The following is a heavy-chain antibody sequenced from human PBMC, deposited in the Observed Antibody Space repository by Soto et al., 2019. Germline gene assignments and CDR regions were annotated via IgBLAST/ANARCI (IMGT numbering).Heavy chain of an antibody. CDR3: AKGEYYYGSGSQNPLDY. CDR2: ISGSGGST. D-gene: IGHD3-10*01. V-gene: IGHV3-23*01. J-gene: IGHJ4*02. Sequence: PGGSLRLSCAASGFTFSSYAMSWVRQAPGKGLEWVSAISGSGGSTYYADSVKGRFTISRDNSKNTLYLQMNSLRAEDTAVYYCAKGEYYYGSGSQNPLDYWGQGTLVTVSS. CDR1: GFTFSSYA.